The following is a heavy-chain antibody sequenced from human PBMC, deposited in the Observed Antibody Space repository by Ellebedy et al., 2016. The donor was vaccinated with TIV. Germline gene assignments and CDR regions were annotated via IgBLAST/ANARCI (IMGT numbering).Heavy chain of an antibody. J-gene: IGHJ6*02. CDR3: TTELRYFDWLWYYGMDV. CDR1: GFTFSNAW. Sequence: GESLKIYCAASGFTFSNAWMSWVRQAPGTGLEWVGRIKSKTDGGTTDYAAPVKGRFTISRDDSKNTLYLQMNSLKTEDTAVYYCTTELRYFDWLWYYGMDVWGQGTTVTVSS. CDR2: IKSKTDGGTT. D-gene: IGHD3-9*01. V-gene: IGHV3-15*01.